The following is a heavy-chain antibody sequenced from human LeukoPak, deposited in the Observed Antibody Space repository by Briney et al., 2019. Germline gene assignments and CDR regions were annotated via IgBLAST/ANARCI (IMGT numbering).Heavy chain of an antibody. J-gene: IGHJ4*02. CDR3: ARVGDYVWGSYRFYYFDY. Sequence: SETLSLTCAVYGGSFSGYYWSWIRQPPGKGLEWIGEINHSGSTNYSPSLKSRVTISVDTSKNQFSLKLSSVTAADTAVYYCARVGDYVWGSYRFYYFDYWGQGTLVTVSS. D-gene: IGHD3-16*02. CDR2: INHSGST. V-gene: IGHV4-34*01. CDR1: GGSFSGYY.